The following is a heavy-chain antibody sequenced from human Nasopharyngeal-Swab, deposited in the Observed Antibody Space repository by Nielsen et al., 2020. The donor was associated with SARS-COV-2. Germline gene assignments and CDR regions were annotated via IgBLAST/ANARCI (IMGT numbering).Heavy chain of an antibody. J-gene: IGHJ5*02. CDR1: GYSFANYW. V-gene: IGHV5-51*01. CDR2: VYPGNSEV. CDR3: ARRAARDGYNYEVDP. Sequence: GESLKISCTGFGYSFANYWIGWVRQMPGKGLEWMGMVYPGNSEVAYSPSFQGQVTISADKSMNTAYLQWRSLRASDTAMYFCARRAARDGYNYEVDPWGQGTLVTVSS. D-gene: IGHD5-24*01.